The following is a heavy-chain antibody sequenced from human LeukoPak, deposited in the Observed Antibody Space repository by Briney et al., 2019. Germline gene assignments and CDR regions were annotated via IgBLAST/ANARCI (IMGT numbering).Heavy chain of an antibody. Sequence: GGSLRLSCAASGFSVSKNYLTWVRQAPGKGLEWVSVIYSGGTTYYADSVKGRFTISRDNSQSTPYLQMDSLRAEDTAVYYCARDPNYWGQGTLVTVSS. CDR1: GFSVSKNY. CDR3: ARDPNY. V-gene: IGHV3-66*01. J-gene: IGHJ4*02. CDR2: IYSGGTT.